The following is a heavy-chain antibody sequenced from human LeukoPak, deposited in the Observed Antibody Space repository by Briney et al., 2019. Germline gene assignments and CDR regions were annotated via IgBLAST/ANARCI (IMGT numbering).Heavy chain of an antibody. V-gene: IGHV3-21*01. CDR3: ARDLRDSSGIDY. D-gene: IGHD3-22*01. J-gene: IGHJ4*02. Sequence: GGSLRLSCAASGFTFSSYSMNWVRQAPGKGLEWVSSISSSSSYIYYADSVKGRFTISRDNAKNSLYLQMNSLRAEDTAVYCCARDLRDSSGIDYWGQGTLATVSS. CDR2: ISSSSSYI. CDR1: GFTFSSYS.